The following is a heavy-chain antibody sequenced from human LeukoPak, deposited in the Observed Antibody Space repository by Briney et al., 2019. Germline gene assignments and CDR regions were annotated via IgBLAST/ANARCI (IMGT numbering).Heavy chain of an antibody. CDR1: GYTFTGYY. CDR2: INPNSGDT. CDR3: ARDISGVGYCSGGSCYGDY. J-gene: IGHJ4*02. V-gene: IGHV1-2*02. D-gene: IGHD2-15*01. Sequence: GASVKVSCKASGYTFTGYYLHWVRQAPGQGLEWMGWINPNSGDTNYAQKLQGRVTMTTDTSTSTAYMELRSLRSDDTAVYYCARDISGVGYCSGGSCYGDYWGQGTLVTVSS.